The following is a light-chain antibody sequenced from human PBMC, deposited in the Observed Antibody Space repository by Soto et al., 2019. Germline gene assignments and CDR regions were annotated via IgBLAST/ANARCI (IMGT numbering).Light chain of an antibody. CDR1: SSDFGHYNY. CDR2: EVT. V-gene: IGLV2-8*01. Sequence: QSALTQPPSSSGSPGQSVTISCTGTSSDFGHYNYVSWYQHHPGKAPKLMIYEVTKRPSGVPDRFSGSKSGNTATLTVSGLQAEDEADYYCSSYAGGKRVFGTGTTVTVL. J-gene: IGLJ1*01. CDR3: SSYAGGKRV.